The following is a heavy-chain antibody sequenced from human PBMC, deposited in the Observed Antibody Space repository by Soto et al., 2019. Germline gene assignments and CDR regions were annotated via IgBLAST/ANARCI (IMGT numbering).Heavy chain of an antibody. D-gene: IGHD4-17*01. CDR3: AKDADNDAYGVFDV. V-gene: IGHV3-23*01. J-gene: IGHJ3*01. Sequence: EVQLLESGGGLVQPGGSLRLSCAASGFIFTNYALSWVRQAPGKGLVWVAGVSGSGGSSYYADSVKARFTVSSDNSRSTMYLQMSSLRAEDSAIYYCAKDADNDAYGVFDVWGQGTLVNVSS. CDR1: GFIFTNYA. CDR2: VSGSGGSS.